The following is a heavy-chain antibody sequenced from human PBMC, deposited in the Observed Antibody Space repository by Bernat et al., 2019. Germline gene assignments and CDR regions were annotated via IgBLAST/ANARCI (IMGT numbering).Heavy chain of an antibody. Sequence: EVQLVESGGGLVQPGRSLRLSCTASGFTFGDYAMSWFRQAPGKGLEWVGFIRSKAYGGTTEYDASVKGRFTISRDESKSIAYLQMNSLKTEDTAVYYCTRVGPYCGGDCYDNWFDPWGQGTLVTVSS. CDR1: GFTFGDYA. CDR2: IRSKAYGGTT. CDR3: TRVGPYCGGDCYDNWFDP. D-gene: IGHD2-21*02. J-gene: IGHJ5*02. V-gene: IGHV3-49*03.